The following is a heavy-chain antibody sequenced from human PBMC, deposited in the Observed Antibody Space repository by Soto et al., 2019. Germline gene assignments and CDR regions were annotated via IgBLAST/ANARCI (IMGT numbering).Heavy chain of an antibody. CDR2: ISGSSSTI. V-gene: IGHV3-48*02. D-gene: IGHD1-26*01. J-gene: IGHJ6*02. CDR3: AAVGASGYYGMDV. Sequence: GGSLRLSCAASGFTFSSYSMNWVRQAPGKGLEWVTYISGSSSTIYYADSVKGRFTISRDNAKNSLYVQMNSLRDEDTAFYYCAAVGASGYYGMDVWGQGTTVTVSS. CDR1: GFTFSSYS.